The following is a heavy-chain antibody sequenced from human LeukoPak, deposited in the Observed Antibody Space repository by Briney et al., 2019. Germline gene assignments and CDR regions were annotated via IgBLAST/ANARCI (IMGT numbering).Heavy chain of an antibody. CDR3: ASDTAAATVDY. Sequence: SETLSLTCTVSGGSISSGGYYWSWIRQHPGKGLEWIGYIYYSGSTYYNPSLKSRVTISVDTSKNQFSLKLSSVTAADTAVYYCASDTAAATVDYWGQGTLVTVSS. J-gene: IGHJ4*02. CDR1: GGSISSGGYY. V-gene: IGHV4-31*03. CDR2: IYYSGST. D-gene: IGHD6-13*01.